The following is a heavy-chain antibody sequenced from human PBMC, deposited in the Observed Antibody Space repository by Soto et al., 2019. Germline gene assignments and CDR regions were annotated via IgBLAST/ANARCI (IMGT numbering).Heavy chain of an antibody. D-gene: IGHD5-12*01. CDR1: GFTFTTHA. J-gene: IGHJ4*02. CDR3: ARRNNSGPLDY. V-gene: IGHV1-3*01. Sequence: QVHLVQSGAEVKEPRASLKVSCKTSGFTFTTHAIHWVRQAPGQRFEWMGWINAGNGNTKYSQRFQDRVTISRDTSASTAYMEWSSLTSEDRAVYYCARRNNSGPLDYWGQGTLVTVSS. CDR2: INAGNGNT.